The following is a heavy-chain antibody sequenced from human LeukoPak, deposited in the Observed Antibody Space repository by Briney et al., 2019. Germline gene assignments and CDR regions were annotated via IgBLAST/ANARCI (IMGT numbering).Heavy chain of an antibody. D-gene: IGHD2-21*02. CDR1: GFTFSSYG. CDR2: ISGSGGST. V-gene: IGHV3-23*01. Sequence: GGSLRLSCAASGFTFSSYGMSWVRQAPGKGLEWVSAISGSGGSTYYADSVKGRFTISRDNSKNTLYLQMNSLRAEDTAVYYCAKDLRAVTAIPDLDYWGQGTLVTVSS. CDR3: AKDLRAVTAIPDLDY. J-gene: IGHJ4*02.